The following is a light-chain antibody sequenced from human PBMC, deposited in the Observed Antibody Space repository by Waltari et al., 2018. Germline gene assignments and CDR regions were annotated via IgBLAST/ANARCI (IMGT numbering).Light chain of an antibody. CDR3: QQGTTWL. CDR1: QSIGTY. J-gene: IGKJ3*01. V-gene: IGKV3-11*01. Sequence: EIILTQSPVTLSLSPGDRATLSCRATQSIGTYLAWYQQKTGQAPRLLIYDASNRATGIPARFSGSGSGTDFTLTISSLEPEEFAVYHCQQGTTWLFGPGTKVEIK. CDR2: DAS.